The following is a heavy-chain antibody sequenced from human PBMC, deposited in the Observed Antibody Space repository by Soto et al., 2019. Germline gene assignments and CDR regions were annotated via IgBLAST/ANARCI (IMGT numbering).Heavy chain of an antibody. Sequence: EVQLLESGGGLVQPGGSLRLSCAASGFTFSSYAMSWVRQAPGKGLEWVSAISGSGGSTYYADSVKGRFTISRDKSRNTLYMQMNSLRAEDTAVYYCAKDHARIIVVVVADTMQSDYWCQGTLVTVSS. CDR3: AKDHARIIVVVVADTMQSDY. D-gene: IGHD2-15*01. V-gene: IGHV3-23*01. CDR2: ISGSGGST. J-gene: IGHJ4*02. CDR1: GFTFSSYA.